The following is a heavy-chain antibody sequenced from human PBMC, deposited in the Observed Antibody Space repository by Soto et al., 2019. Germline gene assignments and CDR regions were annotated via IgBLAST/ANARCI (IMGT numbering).Heavy chain of an antibody. D-gene: IGHD6-19*01. CDR2: ISGSGGST. Sequence: EVQLLESGGGLVQPGGSLRLSCAASGFTFSSYALSWVRQAPGKGLEWVSIISGSGGSTFYTDSVKGRCTISRDNSKNTLYLQMNTLRAEDTAVYYCAKHFDNGCPDYWGQGTLVTVSS. V-gene: IGHV3-23*01. CDR3: AKHFDNGCPDY. CDR1: GFTFSSYA. J-gene: IGHJ4*02.